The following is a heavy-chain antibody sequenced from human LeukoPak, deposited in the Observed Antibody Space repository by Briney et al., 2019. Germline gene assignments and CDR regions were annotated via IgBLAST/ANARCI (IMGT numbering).Heavy chain of an antibody. D-gene: IGHD3-3*01. Sequence: SETLSLTCTVSGGSISSYYWSWIRQPPGKGLEWIGYIYYSGSTNYNPSLKRRVTVSVDTSKNQFSLKLSSVTAADTAVYYCAREGRPYNYDFWSGYSRPFDYWGQGTLVTVSS. J-gene: IGHJ4*02. V-gene: IGHV4-59*01. CDR2: IYYSGST. CDR1: GGSISSYY. CDR3: AREGRPYNYDFWSGYSRPFDY.